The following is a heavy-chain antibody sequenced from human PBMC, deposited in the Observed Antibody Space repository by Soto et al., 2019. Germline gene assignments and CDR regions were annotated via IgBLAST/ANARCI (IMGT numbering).Heavy chain of an antibody. CDR2: IFPHDSDT. CDR1: GYSFIDHW. V-gene: IGHV5-51*01. CDR3: KRQAHVVPMARAMDV. J-gene: IGHJ6*02. Sequence: GESLKISCKVSGYSFIDHWIGWVRQMPGKGPEWMGIIFPHDSDTRYNPSFQGQVTISADMSTDTAFLQWSSLKASDTAIYYCKRQAHVVPMARAMDVWGQGTTVTVSS. D-gene: IGHD3-10*01.